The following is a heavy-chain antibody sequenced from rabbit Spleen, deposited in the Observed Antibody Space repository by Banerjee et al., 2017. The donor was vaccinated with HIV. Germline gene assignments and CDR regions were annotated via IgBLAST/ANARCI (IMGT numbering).Heavy chain of an antibody. J-gene: IGHJ4*01. CDR1: GFSFSSSYY. D-gene: IGHD1-1*01. Sequence: QSLEESGGDLVKPGASLTLTCTASGFSFSSSYYMCWVRQAPGKGLECIACIYGGSSASTYYATWAKGRFTISRTSSTTVTLRMTSLTAADRATYFCARDLVGVIGWNFYLWGPGTLVTVS. CDR2: IYGGSSAST. CDR3: ARDLVGVIGWNFYL. V-gene: IGHV1S40*01.